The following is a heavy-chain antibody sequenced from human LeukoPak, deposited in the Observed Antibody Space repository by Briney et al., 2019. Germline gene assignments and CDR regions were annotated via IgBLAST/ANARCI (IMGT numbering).Heavy chain of an antibody. Sequence: GASVKVSCKASGYTFTSYDINWVRQATGQGLEWMGWMNPNSGNTGYAQKFQGRVTMTRDTSTSTVYMELSSLRSEDTAVYYCARSRRVAYYFDYWGQGTLVTVSS. J-gene: IGHJ4*02. D-gene: IGHD3-3*01. CDR3: ARSRRVAYYFDY. CDR2: MNPNSGNT. CDR1: GYTFTSYD. V-gene: IGHV1-8*02.